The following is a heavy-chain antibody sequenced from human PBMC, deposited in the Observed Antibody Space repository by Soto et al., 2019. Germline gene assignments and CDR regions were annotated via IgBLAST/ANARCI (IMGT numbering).Heavy chain of an antibody. Sequence: SQTLSLTCAISGDSVSSNSAAWNWIRQSPSRGLEWLGRTYYRSKWYNDYAVSVKSRITINPDTSKNQFSLQLNSVTPEDTAVYYCAMGSLRRSLYYYYGIDVWGQGTTVTVSS. D-gene: IGHD5-12*01. V-gene: IGHV6-1*01. CDR3: AMGSLRRSLYYYYGIDV. CDR2: TYYRSKWYN. J-gene: IGHJ6*02. CDR1: GDSVSSNSAA.